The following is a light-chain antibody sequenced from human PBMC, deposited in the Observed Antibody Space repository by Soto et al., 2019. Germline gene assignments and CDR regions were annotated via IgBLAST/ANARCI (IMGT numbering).Light chain of an antibody. CDR3: SSYTSSSTWV. CDR1: SSNIGGYNY. J-gene: IGLJ1*01. V-gene: IGLV2-14*03. Sequence: QLVLTQPASVSGSPGQSITISCTGTSSNIGGYNYVSWYQQHPGKAPKLIIYDVSNRPSGVSNRFSGSKSDNTASLTISGLQAEDEADYHCSSYTSSSTWVFGTGTKLTVL. CDR2: DVS.